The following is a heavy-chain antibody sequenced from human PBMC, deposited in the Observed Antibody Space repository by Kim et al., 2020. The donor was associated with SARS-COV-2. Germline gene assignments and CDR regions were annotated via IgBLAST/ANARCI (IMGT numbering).Heavy chain of an antibody. V-gene: IGHV4-34*01. CDR3: ARVMATGGDY. J-gene: IGHJ4*02. D-gene: IGHD5-12*01. Sequence: RPNYNPPLKSRVTISVDTSKNQFSLKLSSVTAADTAVYYCARVMATGGDYWGQGTLVTVSS. CDR2: RP.